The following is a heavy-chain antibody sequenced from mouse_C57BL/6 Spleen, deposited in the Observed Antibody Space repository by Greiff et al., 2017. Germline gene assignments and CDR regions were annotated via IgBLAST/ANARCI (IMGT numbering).Heavy chain of an antibody. Sequence: EVKLVESGGGLVKPGGSLKLSCAASGFTFSSYAMSWVRQTPEKRLEWVATISDGGSYTYYPDNVKGRFTIARDNTKNNLYLQMSHLKSEDTALYYCARDSSGLGCYIDVWGTGTSVTVSS. CDR3: ARDSSGLGCYIDV. J-gene: IGHJ1*03. D-gene: IGHD3-2*02. CDR1: GFTFSSYA. CDR2: ISDGGSYT. V-gene: IGHV5-4*01.